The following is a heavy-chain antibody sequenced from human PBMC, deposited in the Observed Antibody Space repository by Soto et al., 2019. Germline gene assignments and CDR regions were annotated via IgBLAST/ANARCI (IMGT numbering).Heavy chain of an antibody. CDR1: GGSISSGGYS. J-gene: IGHJ6*02. D-gene: IGHD1-26*01. CDR2: IYHSGST. CDR3: ARGWWEREGYLMDG. V-gene: IGHV4-30-2*01. Sequence: SETLSLTCAVSGGSISSGGYSWSWIRQPPGKGLEWIGYIYHSGSTYYNPSLKSRVTISVDRSKNQFSLKLSSVTAADTAVYYCARGWWEREGYLMDGWGQGNTVTVSS.